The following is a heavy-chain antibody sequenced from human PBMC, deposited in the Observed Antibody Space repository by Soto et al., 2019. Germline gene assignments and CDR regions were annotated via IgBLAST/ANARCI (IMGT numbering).Heavy chain of an antibody. Sequence: QVQLVQSGAEVKKPGSSVKVSCKASGGTFSSYAISWVRQAPGQGLEWMGGIIPIFGTANYAQKFQGRVTITADESTSTAYMELSSLRSEDTAVYYCARETVVVPAARAAPAYYYYGMDVWGQGTTVTVSS. V-gene: IGHV1-69*01. CDR2: IIPIFGTA. CDR1: GGTFSSYA. CDR3: ARETVVVPAARAAPAYYYYGMDV. J-gene: IGHJ6*02. D-gene: IGHD2-2*01.